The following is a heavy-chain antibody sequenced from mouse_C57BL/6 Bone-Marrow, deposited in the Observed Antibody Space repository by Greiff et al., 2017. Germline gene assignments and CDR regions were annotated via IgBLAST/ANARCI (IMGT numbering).Heavy chain of an antibody. CDR3: ARDDGYSPFDY. CDR2: IFPGRGST. J-gene: IGHJ2*01. CDR1: GYTFTSHW. V-gene: IGHV1-56*01. Sequence: QVQLQQSGPELVRPGASVKISCKAPGYTFTSHWMQWVRQRPGQGLEWIGEIFPGRGSTYYNEKFKGKATLTVDKSSRTAYMQLSSLTSADSAVYFCARDDGYSPFDYWGQGTTLTVSS. D-gene: IGHD2-3*01.